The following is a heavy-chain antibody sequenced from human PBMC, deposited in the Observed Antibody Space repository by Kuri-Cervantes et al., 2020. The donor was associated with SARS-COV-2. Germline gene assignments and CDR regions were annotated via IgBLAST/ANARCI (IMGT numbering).Heavy chain of an antibody. CDR2: IYYSGST. Sequence: SETLSLTCTVSGGSISSHSWSWIRQPPGKGLEWIGSIYYSGSTYYNPSLKSRVTISVDTSKNQFSLKLSSVTAAETAVYYCARHPVPQAWVYYYDSSGYYPFDYWGQGTLVTVSS. CDR1: GGSISSHS. D-gene: IGHD3-22*01. V-gene: IGHV4-59*05. J-gene: IGHJ4*02. CDR3: ARHPVPQAWVYYYDSSGYYPFDY.